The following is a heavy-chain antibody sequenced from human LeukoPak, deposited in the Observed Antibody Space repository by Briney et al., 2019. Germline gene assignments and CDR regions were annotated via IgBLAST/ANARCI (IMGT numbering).Heavy chain of an antibody. D-gene: IGHD3-9*01. CDR2: ISGSDGGT. J-gene: IGHJ4*02. Sequence: GGSLRLSCAASGFIFNSYAMSWVRQAPGKGLEWVSAISGSDGGTNYADSVKGRFTISRDNSKNTLYLQMNSLRADDTAVYYCAKGSRGYFDWLLYFDYWGQGTLVTVSS. V-gene: IGHV3-23*01. CDR1: GFIFNSYA. CDR3: AKGSRGYFDWLLYFDY.